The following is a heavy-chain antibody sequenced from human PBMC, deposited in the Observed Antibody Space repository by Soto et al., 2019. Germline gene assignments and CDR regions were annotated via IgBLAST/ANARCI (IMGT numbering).Heavy chain of an antibody. CDR3: ARDAAAGSDYYFDY. J-gene: IGHJ4*02. CDR1: GFTFSSYG. CDR2: IWFDASNK. D-gene: IGHD6-13*01. V-gene: IGHV3-33*01. Sequence: QAQLVESGGGVVQPERSLRLSCAASGFTFSSYGMHWVRQAPGKGLEWVAVIWFDASNKYCADSVKGRFTISRDNSKNTVYLQMNSLRAEDTAVYYCARDAAAGSDYYFDYWGQGTLVTVSS.